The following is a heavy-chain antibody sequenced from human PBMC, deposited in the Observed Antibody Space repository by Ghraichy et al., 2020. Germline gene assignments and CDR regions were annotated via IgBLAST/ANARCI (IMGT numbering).Heavy chain of an antibody. CDR2: ISFSSSGI. CDR1: GFTFSSYS. CDR3: ARRIAVADRGGMDY. D-gene: IGHD6-19*01. Sequence: LSLTCAASGFTFSSYSMYWVRQAPGRGLEWVSHISFSSSGISYADSVKGRFTISRDNAKNSLYLQMNSLRDEDTAVYYCARRIAVADRGGMDYWGQGTLVTVSS. J-gene: IGHJ4*02. V-gene: IGHV3-48*02.